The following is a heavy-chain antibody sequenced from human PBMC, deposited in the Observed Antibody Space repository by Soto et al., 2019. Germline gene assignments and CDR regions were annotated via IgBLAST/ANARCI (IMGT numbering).Heavy chain of an antibody. J-gene: IGHJ4*02. Sequence: GGSLRLSCAASGFTFSSYAMSWVRQAPGKGLEWVSAISGSGGSTYYADSVKGRFTISRDNSKNTLYLQMNSLRAEDTAVYYCAKDGDYGARPGGYFDYWGQGTLVTVSS. CDR2: ISGSGGST. D-gene: IGHD4-17*01. CDR1: GFTFSSYA. CDR3: AKDGDYGARPGGYFDY. V-gene: IGHV3-23*01.